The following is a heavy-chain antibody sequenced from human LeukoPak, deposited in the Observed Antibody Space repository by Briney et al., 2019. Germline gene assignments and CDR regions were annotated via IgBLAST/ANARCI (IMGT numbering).Heavy chain of an antibody. V-gene: IGHV4-59*11. Sequence: SETLSLTCSVSGVFITDHNWSWLRKSPGKGLEWIGCINYSGGTFTNPSLRSRVTLSLDTSKNQCSLRLTSVTAADTAVYFCARGLSGNYQYYLDYRGQGTQVTVST. D-gene: IGHD1-26*01. CDR3: ARGLSGNYQYYLDY. CDR1: GVFITDHN. J-gene: IGHJ4*02. CDR2: INYSGGT.